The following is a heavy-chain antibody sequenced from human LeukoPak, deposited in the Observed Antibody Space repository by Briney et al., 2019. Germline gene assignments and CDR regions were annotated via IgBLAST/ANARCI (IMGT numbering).Heavy chain of an antibody. CDR2: IYHSGST. J-gene: IGHJ5*02. D-gene: IGHD5-24*01. CDR3: ARTLDGGIDP. CDR1: GGSISSGGYY. Sequence: SETLSLTCTVSGGSISSGGYYWSWIRQPPGKGLEWIGYIYHSGSTNYNPSLKSRVTMSVDTSKNQFSLKLSSVTAADTAVYYCARTLDGGIDPWGQGTLVTVSS. V-gene: IGHV4-61*08.